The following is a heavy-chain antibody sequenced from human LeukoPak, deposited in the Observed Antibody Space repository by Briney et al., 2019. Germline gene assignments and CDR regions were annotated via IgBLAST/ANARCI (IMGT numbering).Heavy chain of an antibody. Sequence: PSQTLSLTCAVSGVSISSGGYSWSWIRQPPGKGLECIGYIYHSGSTYYNPSLKSRVTISVDRSKNQFSLKLSSVTAADTAVYYCGRGTYDYVWGSLNFDLWGRGTLVTVSS. V-gene: IGHV4-30-2*01. CDR3: GRGTYDYVWGSLNFDL. CDR1: GVSISSGGYS. CDR2: IYHSGST. J-gene: IGHJ2*01. D-gene: IGHD3-16*01.